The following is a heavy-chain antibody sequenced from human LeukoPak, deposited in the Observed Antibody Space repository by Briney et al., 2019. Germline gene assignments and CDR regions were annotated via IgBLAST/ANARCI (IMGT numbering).Heavy chain of an antibody. Sequence: ALVKVSCKASGGTFSSYAISWVRQAPGQGLEWMGGIIPIFGTANYAQKFQGRVTITTDESTSTAYMELSSLRSEDTAVYYCASLPAATYYFDYWGQGTLVTVSS. CDR1: GGTFSSYA. CDR3: ASLPAATYYFDY. J-gene: IGHJ4*02. V-gene: IGHV1-69*05. CDR2: IIPIFGTA. D-gene: IGHD2-2*01.